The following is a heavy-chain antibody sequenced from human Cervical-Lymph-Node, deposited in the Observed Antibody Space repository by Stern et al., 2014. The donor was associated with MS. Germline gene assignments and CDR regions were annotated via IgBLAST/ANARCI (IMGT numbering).Heavy chain of an antibody. V-gene: IGHV3-21*01. CDR3: ARGTTVTTNYYYGMDV. CDR2: ISSSSSYI. Sequence: EVQLVESGGGQVKPGGSLRLSCAASGFTFSSYSMNWVRQAPGKGLEWGSSISSSSSYIYYADSAKGRFTISRDDAKNSLYLQMNSLRAEDTAVYYCARGTTVTTNYYYGMDVWGQGTTVTVSS. D-gene: IGHD4-17*01. CDR1: GFTFSSYS. J-gene: IGHJ6*02.